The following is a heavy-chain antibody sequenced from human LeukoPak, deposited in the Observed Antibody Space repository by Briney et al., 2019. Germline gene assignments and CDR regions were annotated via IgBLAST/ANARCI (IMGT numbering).Heavy chain of an antibody. V-gene: IGHV1-8*01. J-gene: IGHJ3*02. Sequence: ASVKVSCKASGYTFTSYDINWVRQATGQGLEWMGWMNPNSGNTGYAQKFQGRVTMTTDTSTSTAYMELRSLRSDDTAVYYCARMTTVGAFDIWGQGTMVTVSS. CDR3: ARMTTVGAFDI. CDR1: GYTFTSYD. CDR2: MNPNSGNT. D-gene: IGHD4-11*01.